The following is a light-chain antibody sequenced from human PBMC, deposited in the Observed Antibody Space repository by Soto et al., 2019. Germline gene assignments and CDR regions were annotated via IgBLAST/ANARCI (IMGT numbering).Light chain of an antibody. CDR2: GAS. CDR1: QSINNNY. CDR3: PPYDASAK. Sequence: EIVLTQSPGTLSLSAGERATLSCRASQSINNNYLAWYQQKPGQAPTVLIYGASSRAPGIPDRFSGSGSGTDFTLTISRLEPEDLEVYYCPPYDASAKFGQGTKVDIK. J-gene: IGKJ1*01. V-gene: IGKV3-20*01.